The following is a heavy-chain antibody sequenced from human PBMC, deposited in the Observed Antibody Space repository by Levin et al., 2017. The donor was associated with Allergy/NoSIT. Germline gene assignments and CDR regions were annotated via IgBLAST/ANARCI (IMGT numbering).Heavy chain of an antibody. J-gene: IGHJ6*03. D-gene: IGHD6-6*01. CDR3: ARGGGSSSSYYYMDV. CDR2: IIPIFGTA. CDR1: GGTFSSYA. V-gene: IGHV1-69*01. Sequence: GGSLRLSCKASGGTFSSYAISWVRQAPGQGLEWMGGIIPIFGTANYAQKFQGRVTITADESTSTAYMELSSLRSEDTAVYYCARGGGSSSSYYYMDVWGKGTTVTVSS.